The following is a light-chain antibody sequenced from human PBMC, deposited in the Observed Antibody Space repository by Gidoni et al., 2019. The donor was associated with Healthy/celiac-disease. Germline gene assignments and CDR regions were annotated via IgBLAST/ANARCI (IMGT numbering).Light chain of an antibody. CDR3: QQYNNWYWT. CDR2: GAS. J-gene: IGKJ1*01. Sequence: DIVMTRSPVTLSVSPGERATLSCRASQSVSSNLAWYQQKPGKAPRLLIYGASTRATDIPARFRGSGSGTEFTLTISSLQSEDFAVYYCQQYNNWYWTFGQGTKVEIK. V-gene: IGKV3-15*01. CDR1: QSVSSN.